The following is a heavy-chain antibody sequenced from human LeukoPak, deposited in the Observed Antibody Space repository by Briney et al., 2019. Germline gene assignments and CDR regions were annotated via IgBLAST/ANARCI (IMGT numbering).Heavy chain of an antibody. CDR3: ARGITGTGGWFDP. Sequence: GGSLRLSCAASGFTFSSYGVHWVRQAPGKGLEWVAVIWYDGSNKYYADSVKGRFTISRDNSKNTLYLQMNSLRAEDTAVYYCARGITGTGGWFDPWGQGTLVTVSS. J-gene: IGHJ5*02. V-gene: IGHV3-33*01. CDR2: IWYDGSNK. D-gene: IGHD1-7*01. CDR1: GFTFSSYG.